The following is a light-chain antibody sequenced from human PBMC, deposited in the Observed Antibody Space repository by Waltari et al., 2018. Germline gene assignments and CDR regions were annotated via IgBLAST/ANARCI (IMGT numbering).Light chain of an antibody. J-gene: IGKJ4*01. CDR1: PDIGSQ. CDR2: AVS. V-gene: IGKV1-9*01. CDR3: LQLYSYPLT. Sequence: TLPCPANPDIGSQLACDQQIPGKAPKLLFYAVSTLQSGVPSRFGGSGSGTDFTLTISSLQPEDFATFYCLQLYSYPLTFGGGTKVEIK.